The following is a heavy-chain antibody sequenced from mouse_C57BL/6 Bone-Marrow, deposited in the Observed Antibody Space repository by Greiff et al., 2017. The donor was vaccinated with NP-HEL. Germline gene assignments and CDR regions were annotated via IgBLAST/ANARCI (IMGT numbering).Heavy chain of an antibody. V-gene: IGHV5-6*01. D-gene: IGHD2-5*01. CDR3: ARHYYSNYIDY. Sequence: EVMLVESGGDLVKPGGSLKLSCAASGFTFSSYGMSWVRQTPDKRLEWVATISSGGSYTYYPDSVKGRFTISRDNAKNTLYLQMSSLKSEATAMYYCARHYYSNYIDYWGQGTTLTVSS. CDR2: ISSGGSYT. CDR1: GFTFSSYG. J-gene: IGHJ2*01.